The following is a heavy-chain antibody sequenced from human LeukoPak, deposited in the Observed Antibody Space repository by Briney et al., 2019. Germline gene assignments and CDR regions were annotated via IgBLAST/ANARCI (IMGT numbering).Heavy chain of an antibody. CDR3: ARDQYYYDSSGYWGY. Sequence: ASVKVSCKASGYTFTSYGISWVRQAPGQGLEWMGWISAYNGNTNYAQKLQGRVTMTTDTSTSTAYMELRSLRSDDTAVYYCARDQYYYDSSGYWGYXGQGTLXXVSS. CDR1: GYTFTSYG. V-gene: IGHV1-18*01. D-gene: IGHD3-22*01. CDR2: ISAYNGNT. J-gene: IGHJ4*02.